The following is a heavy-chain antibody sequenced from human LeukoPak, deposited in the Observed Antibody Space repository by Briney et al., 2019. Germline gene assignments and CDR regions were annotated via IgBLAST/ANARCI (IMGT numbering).Heavy chain of an antibody. CDR3: AKDGAAGAIDYYYYGMDV. CDR2: ISGSGGST. Sequence: QPGGSLRLSCAASGFTFSSYAMSWVRQAPGKGLEWVSTISGSGGSTYYADSVKGRFTISRDISKNTLYLQMNSLRDEDTAVYYCAKDGAAGAIDYYYYGMDVWGQGTTVTVSS. D-gene: IGHD6-13*01. CDR1: GFTFSSYA. V-gene: IGHV3-23*01. J-gene: IGHJ6*02.